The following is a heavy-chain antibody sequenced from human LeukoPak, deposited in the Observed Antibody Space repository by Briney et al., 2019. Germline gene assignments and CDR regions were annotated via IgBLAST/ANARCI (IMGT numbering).Heavy chain of an antibody. D-gene: IGHD3-22*01. CDR1: GGSISSYY. Sequence: SETLSLTCTVSGGSISSYYWSWIRHPPGKGLGWIGNIYYSGSTNYNPSLKSRVTISVDTSKNQFSLKLSSVTAADTAVYYCARATPKHYDSSGCLDYWGQGTLVTVSS. V-gene: IGHV4-59*01. CDR2: IYYSGST. J-gene: IGHJ4*02. CDR3: ARATPKHYDSSGCLDY.